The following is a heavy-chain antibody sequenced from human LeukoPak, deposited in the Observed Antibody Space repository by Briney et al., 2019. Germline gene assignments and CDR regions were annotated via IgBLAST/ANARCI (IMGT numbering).Heavy chain of an antibody. CDR1: GFPFSNYW. D-gene: IGHD3-22*01. V-gene: IGHV3-74*01. J-gene: IGHJ4*02. Sequence: GGSLRLSCTASGFPFSNYWMHWVRQAPGKGLLWVSRINTDERTTDYADSVKGRFTISRDNARNTLYLQMNSLRAEDTAVYYCAKDPDSSGYYVFDYWGQGTLVTVSS. CDR3: AKDPDSSGYYVFDY. CDR2: INTDERTT.